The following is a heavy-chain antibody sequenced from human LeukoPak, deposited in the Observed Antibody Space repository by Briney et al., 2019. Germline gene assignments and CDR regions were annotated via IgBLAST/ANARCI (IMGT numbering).Heavy chain of an antibody. D-gene: IGHD5-12*01. Sequence: GGSLRLSCTASGFAFGSYAMAWVRQAPGKGLEGVAAIGSDYDRVQEDSVKGRFTISRDNSKSTLYLQMDNLRPEDTAVYFCAKSAGVATIYFDCWGQGALVTVSS. CDR1: GFAFGSYA. J-gene: IGHJ4*02. CDR2: IGSDYDR. CDR3: AKSAGVATIYFDC. V-gene: IGHV3-23*01.